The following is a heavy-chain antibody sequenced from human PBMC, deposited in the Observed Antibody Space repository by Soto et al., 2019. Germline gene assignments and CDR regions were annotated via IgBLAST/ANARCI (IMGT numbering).Heavy chain of an antibody. Sequence: QLQLQESGSGLVKPSQTLSLTCAVSGGSISSGGYSWSWIRQPPGKGLEWIGYIYHSGRTYYNPSLKGRVTISVDRSKNQFSLKLSSVTAADTAVYYCARAGGLGAVAADYWGQGTLVTVSS. V-gene: IGHV4-30-2*01. CDR1: GGSISSGGYS. CDR2: IYHSGRT. J-gene: IGHJ4*02. D-gene: IGHD6-19*01. CDR3: ARAGGLGAVAADY.